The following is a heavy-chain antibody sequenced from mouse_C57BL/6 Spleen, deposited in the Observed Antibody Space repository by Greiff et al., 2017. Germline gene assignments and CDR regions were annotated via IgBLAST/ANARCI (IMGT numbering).Heavy chain of an antibody. Sequence: QVQLQQPGAELVKPGASVKMSCKASGYTFTSYWITWVKQRPGQGLEWIGDIYPGSGSTNYNEKFKSKATLTVDTSSSTAYMQLSSLTSEDSAVYYCARGDYYGSSPTPRDYWGQGTSVTVSS. J-gene: IGHJ4*01. CDR2: IYPGSGST. CDR3: ARGDYYGSSPTPRDY. CDR1: GYTFTSYW. D-gene: IGHD1-1*01. V-gene: IGHV1-55*01.